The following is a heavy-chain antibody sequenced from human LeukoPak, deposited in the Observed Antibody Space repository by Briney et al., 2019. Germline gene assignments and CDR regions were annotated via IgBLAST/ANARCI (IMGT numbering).Heavy chain of an antibody. CDR3: TRAMWDVRFDY. CDR2: INSDGSGA. Sequence: GGSLRLSCSISRFTFSAYWMHWVRQAPGKWLEWVSRINSDGSGANYADSVRGRFTISRDNAENTLFLQMNSLRAEAAAVYYCTRAMWDVRFDYWGQGILVTVSS. CDR1: RFTFSAYW. V-gene: IGHV3-74*01. J-gene: IGHJ4*02. D-gene: IGHD1-26*01.